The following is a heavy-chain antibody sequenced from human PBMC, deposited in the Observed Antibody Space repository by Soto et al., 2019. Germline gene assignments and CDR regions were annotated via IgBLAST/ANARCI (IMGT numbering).Heavy chain of an antibody. Sequence: SKTLSLTCTVSGGSMSSYYWIWIGQPPGKGLEWIGYIYYSGSTNYNPSLKSRVTISVDTSKNQFSLKLSSVTAADTAVYYCARALIAAADNWFDPWGQGTLVTVSS. CDR1: GGSMSSYY. V-gene: IGHV4-59*01. CDR2: IYYSGST. CDR3: ARALIAAADNWFDP. J-gene: IGHJ5*02. D-gene: IGHD6-13*01.